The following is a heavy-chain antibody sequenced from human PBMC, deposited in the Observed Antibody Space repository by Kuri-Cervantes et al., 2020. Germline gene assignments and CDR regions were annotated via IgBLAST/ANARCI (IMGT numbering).Heavy chain of an antibody. CDR2: TSAYNGDT. J-gene: IGHJ6*03. Sequence: ASVKVSCKASGYTFTSYGISWLRQAPGQGLEWMGWTSAYNGDTNYAQKLQARVTMTTDTSTATAYMELSRLRSDDTAVYYCARDRCNYYDSSGYYPSCYYYYMDVWGKGTTVTVSS. V-gene: IGHV1-18*01. CDR1: GYTFTSYG. D-gene: IGHD3-22*01. CDR3: ARDRCNYYDSSGYYPSCYYYYMDV.